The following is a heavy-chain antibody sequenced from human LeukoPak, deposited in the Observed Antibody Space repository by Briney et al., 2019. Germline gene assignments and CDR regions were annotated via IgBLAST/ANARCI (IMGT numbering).Heavy chain of an antibody. CDR3: AKDTSGWYGYSGDYFDY. D-gene: IGHD6-19*01. CDR2: ISGSGGST. V-gene: IGHV3-23*01. CDR1: GFTFSSYA. Sequence: RPGGSLRLSCAASGFTFSSYAMSWVRQAPGKGLEWGSAISGSGGSTYYADSVKGRFTISRDNSKNTLYLQMNSLRAEDTAVYYCAKDTSGWYGYSGDYFDYWGQGTLVTVSS. J-gene: IGHJ4*02.